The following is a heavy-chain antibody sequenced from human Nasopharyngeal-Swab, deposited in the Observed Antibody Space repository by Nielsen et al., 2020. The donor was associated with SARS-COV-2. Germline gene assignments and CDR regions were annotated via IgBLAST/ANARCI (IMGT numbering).Heavy chain of an antibody. J-gene: IGHJ4*02. Sequence: ASVKVSCKASGYSFTSYYIHWVRQAPGQGLEWMGLINPADDYTQYAPRLHGRVSMTRDASARTVYMDLSSLRSEDTAVYYCARDEVAGEGAHDFDYWGQGTLVTVSS. CDR1: GYSFTSYY. D-gene: IGHD4/OR15-4a*01. CDR2: INPADDYT. CDR3: ARDEVAGEGAHDFDY. V-gene: IGHV1-46*01.